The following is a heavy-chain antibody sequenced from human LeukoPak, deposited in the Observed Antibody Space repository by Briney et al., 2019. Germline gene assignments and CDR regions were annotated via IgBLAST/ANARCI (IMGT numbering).Heavy chain of an antibody. Sequence: HGESLKIFCKGSGYSFTSYWIAWVRQMPGKGLEWVGLIYPDDSDTRYSPSFQGQVTISADRSISTAYLQWSSLKASDTAMYYCARHYGGGEYYYGMDVWGQGTTVTVAS. V-gene: IGHV5-51*01. CDR1: GYSFTSYW. CDR2: IYPDDSDT. J-gene: IGHJ6*02. CDR3: ARHYGGGEYYYGMDV. D-gene: IGHD2-21*01.